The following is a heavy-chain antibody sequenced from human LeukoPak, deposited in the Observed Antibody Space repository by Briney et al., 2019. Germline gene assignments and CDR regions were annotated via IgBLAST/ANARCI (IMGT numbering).Heavy chain of an antibody. V-gene: IGHV3-74*01. CDR1: GFTFSTYW. CDR2: INPDGSRI. D-gene: IGHD2-2*01. CDR3: ARDTDEYQLLPDGAFDI. J-gene: IGHJ3*02. Sequence: GGSLRLSCAASGFTFSTYWMHWVRQAPGKGLVWVSRINPDGSRISYADSVKGRFTISRDNAKNTLYLQMNSLRAEDTAVYYCARDTDEYQLLPDGAFDIWGQGTMVTVSS.